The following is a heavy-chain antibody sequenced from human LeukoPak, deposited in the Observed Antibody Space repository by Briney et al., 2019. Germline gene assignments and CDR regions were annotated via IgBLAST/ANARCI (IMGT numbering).Heavy chain of an antibody. D-gene: IGHD4-17*01. Sequence: GGSLRLSCAASGFTFSSYAMHWVRQAPGKGLEWVAVISYDGSNKYYADSVKGRFTISRDNSKNTLYLQMNSLRAEDTAVYYCARLGTGYGDYDGYWGQGTLVTVSS. V-gene: IGHV3-30-3*01. CDR2: ISYDGSNK. J-gene: IGHJ4*02. CDR1: GFTFSSYA. CDR3: ARLGTGYGDYDGY.